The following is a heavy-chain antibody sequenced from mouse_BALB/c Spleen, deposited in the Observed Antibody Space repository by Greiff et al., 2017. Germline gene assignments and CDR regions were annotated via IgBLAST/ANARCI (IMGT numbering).Heavy chain of an antibody. D-gene: IGHD1-1*01. J-gene: IGHJ3*01. CDR3: ARGTTVVAPFAY. CDR1: GFNIKDTY. Sequence: EVKLMESGAELVKPGASVKLSCTASGFNIKDTYMHWVKQRPEQGLEWIGRIDPANGNTKYDPKFQGKATITADTSSNTAYLQLSSLTSEDTAVYYCARGTTVVAPFAYWGQGTLVTVSA. CDR2: IDPANGNT. V-gene: IGHV14-3*02.